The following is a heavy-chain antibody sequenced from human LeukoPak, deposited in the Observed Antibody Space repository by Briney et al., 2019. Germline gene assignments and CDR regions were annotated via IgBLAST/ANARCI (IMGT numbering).Heavy chain of an antibody. V-gene: IGHV1-18*01. CDR2: ISAYNGNT. D-gene: IGHD3-10*01. J-gene: IGHJ4*02. CDR1: GYTFTSYG. Sequence: ASVKVSCKASGYTFTSYGISWVRQAPGQGLEWMGWISAYNGNTNYAQKLQGRVTMTTDTSTSTAYMELRSLRSDDTAVYYCAKDWGYRFASGSSYLDYWGQGTLVTVSS. CDR3: AKDWGYRFASGSSYLDY.